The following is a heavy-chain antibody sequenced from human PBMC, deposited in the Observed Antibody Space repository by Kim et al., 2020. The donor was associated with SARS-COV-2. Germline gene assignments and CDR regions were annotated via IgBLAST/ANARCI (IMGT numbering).Heavy chain of an antibody. D-gene: IGHD3-10*01. V-gene: IGHV1-3*04. CDR2: INIADGNT. J-gene: IGHJ4*02. CDR1: GYSFSKNG. Sequence: ASVKVSCKASGYSFSKNGIDWVRQAPGQSLEWMGWINIADGNTEYSEKFYDRLTITRDTSASASYLELSSLTSEDTAVYYCARGGPFSGSGSPFDFWGQG. CDR3: ARGGPFSGSGSPFDF.